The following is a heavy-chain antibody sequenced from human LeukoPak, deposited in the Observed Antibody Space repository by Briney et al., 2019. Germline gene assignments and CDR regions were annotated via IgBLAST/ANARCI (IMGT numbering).Heavy chain of an antibody. J-gene: IGHJ4*02. CDR2: ISASGGNT. V-gene: IGHV3-23*01. CDR1: GFTFSSSA. D-gene: IGHD3-16*01. Sequence: GGSLRLSCVASGFTFSSSAMTWVCQAPGKGLEWVSIISASGGNTYYGESVKGRFTISRDNSRNTLYLQMNSLRAEDRAVYYCASGGEYVWGSPFDNWGQGTLVTVSS. CDR3: ASGGEYVWGSPFDN.